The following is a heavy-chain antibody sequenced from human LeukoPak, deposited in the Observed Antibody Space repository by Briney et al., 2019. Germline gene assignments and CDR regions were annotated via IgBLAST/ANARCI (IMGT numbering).Heavy chain of an antibody. J-gene: IGHJ3*02. CDR3: ARVGSYAFDI. CDR2: IHYGGST. Sequence: SETLSLTCTVSAGSISSYYWSWLRQPPGKGLEWIGYIHYGGSTNQNPSLKSRVTISVDTSKNQFSLNLSSVTAADTAVYYCARVGSYAFDIWGQGTMVTVSS. V-gene: IGHV4-59*01. CDR1: AGSISSYY.